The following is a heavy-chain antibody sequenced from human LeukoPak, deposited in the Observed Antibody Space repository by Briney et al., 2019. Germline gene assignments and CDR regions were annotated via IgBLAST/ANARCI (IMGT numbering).Heavy chain of an antibody. D-gene: IGHD3-10*01. CDR2: ISSSSSTI. CDR3: ARPYYYGSGRYSVPAD. J-gene: IGHJ4*02. Sequence: GGSLRLSCAASGFTFSSYSMNWVRQAPGKGLEWVSYISSSSSTIYYADSVKGRFTISRDNAKNSLYLQMNSLRAEDTAVYYCARPYYYGSGRYSVPADWGQGTLVTVSS. V-gene: IGHV3-48*01. CDR1: GFTFSSYS.